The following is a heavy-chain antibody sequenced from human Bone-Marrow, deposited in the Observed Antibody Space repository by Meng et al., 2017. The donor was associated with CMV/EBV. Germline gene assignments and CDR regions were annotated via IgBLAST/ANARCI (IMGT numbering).Heavy chain of an antibody. V-gene: IGHV3-13*01. Sequence: GESLKISCAASGFTFSSYDMHWVRQATGKGLEWVSAIGTAGDTYYPGSVKGRFTISRENSKNSLYLQMNSLRAGDTAVYYCARGGHKFSSGYYYYGMDVWGQGPTVTSYS. D-gene: IGHD3-3*01. CDR2: IGTAGDT. CDR3: ARGGHKFSSGYYYYGMDV. J-gene: IGHJ6*01. CDR1: GFTFSSYD.